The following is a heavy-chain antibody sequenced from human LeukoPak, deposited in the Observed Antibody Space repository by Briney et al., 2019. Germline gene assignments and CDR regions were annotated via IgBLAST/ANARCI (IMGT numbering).Heavy chain of an antibody. V-gene: IGHV3-21*01. CDR3: ARTTGP. J-gene: IGHJ5*02. D-gene: IGHD1-14*01. Sequence: GGSLRLSCEATGFTFISYSMNWIRKSPGKGLECVSSISSSSSYIYYADSVKGRFTISRDNAKNSLYLQMNSLRAEDTAVYYCARTTGPWGQGTLVTVSS. CDR2: ISSSSSYI. CDR1: GFTFISYS.